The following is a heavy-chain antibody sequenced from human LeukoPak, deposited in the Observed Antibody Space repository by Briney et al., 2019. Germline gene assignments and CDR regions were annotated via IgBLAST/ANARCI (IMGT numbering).Heavy chain of an antibody. CDR3: ARDPYFGELSPHVYYWYMDF. V-gene: IGHV3-21*01. D-gene: IGHD3-10*01. J-gene: IGHJ6*03. CDR1: GFTFNSYR. CDR2: IISSSSYT. Sequence: GGSLRLSCAASGFTFNSYRMNWVRQAPGKGLEWVSSIISSSSYTYYAESVTGLFTISRDNAENSLYLQMNSLRAEDTAVYYCARDPYFGELSPHVYYWYMDFWGKGTTVTISS.